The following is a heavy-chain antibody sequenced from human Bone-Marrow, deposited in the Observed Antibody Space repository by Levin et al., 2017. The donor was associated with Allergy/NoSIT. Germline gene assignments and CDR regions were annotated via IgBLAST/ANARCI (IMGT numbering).Heavy chain of an antibody. D-gene: IGHD2-2*01. CDR3: AKGGCSATSCLDY. CDR1: GFTFSTYW. J-gene: IGHJ4*02. CDR2: INSGGSAT. V-gene: IGHV3-74*01. Sequence: ASVKVSCAVSGFTFSTYWMHWVRQAPGKGLVWVSRINSGGSATDYANSVKGRFTISRDNARNTLYLQMNSLSAEDTAVYYCAKGGCSATSCLDYWGQGTLVTVSS.